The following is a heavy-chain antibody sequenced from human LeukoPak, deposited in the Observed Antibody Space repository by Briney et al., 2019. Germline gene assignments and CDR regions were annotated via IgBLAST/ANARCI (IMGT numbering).Heavy chain of an antibody. CDR1: GFTFSSYT. J-gene: IGHJ4*02. D-gene: IGHD3-22*01. CDR2: ISSSSRYI. V-gene: IGHV3-21*01. Sequence: GGFLRLSCAASGFTFSSYTMNWVRQAPGKGLEWVSSISSSSRYIYYADSVKGRFTVSRDNAKNSLYLQMNSLRAEDTAVYYCARVGRSGWDWGQGTLVTVSS. CDR3: ARVGRSGWD.